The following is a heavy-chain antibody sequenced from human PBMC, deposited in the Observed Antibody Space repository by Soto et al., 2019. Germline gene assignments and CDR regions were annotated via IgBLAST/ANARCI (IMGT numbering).Heavy chain of an antibody. CDR1: GFTFSSYW. V-gene: IGHV3-74*01. D-gene: IGHD6-13*01. J-gene: IGHJ6*02. CDR3: ARDGMGSSSWSLLGVWYYYYGMDV. CDR2: INSDGSST. Sequence: EVQLVESGGGLVQPGGSLRLSCAASGFTFSSYWMHWVRQAPGKGLVWVSRINSDGSSTSYADSVKGRFTISRDNAKNTLYLQMNSLRAEDTAVYYCARDGMGSSSWSLLGVWYYYYGMDVWGQGTTVTVSS.